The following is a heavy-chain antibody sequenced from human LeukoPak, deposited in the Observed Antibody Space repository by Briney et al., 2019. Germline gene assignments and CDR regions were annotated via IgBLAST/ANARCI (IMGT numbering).Heavy chain of an antibody. CDR2: INHSGST. J-gene: IGHJ3*02. Sequence: SETLSLTCAVYGGSFSGYYWSWIRQPPGKGLEWIGEINHSGSTNYNPSLKSRVTISVDTYKNQFSLKLSSVTAADTAVYYCARVLGHVDAFDIWGQGTMSPSLQ. CDR1: GGSFSGYY. CDR3: ARVLGHVDAFDI. D-gene: IGHD1-26*01. V-gene: IGHV4-34*01.